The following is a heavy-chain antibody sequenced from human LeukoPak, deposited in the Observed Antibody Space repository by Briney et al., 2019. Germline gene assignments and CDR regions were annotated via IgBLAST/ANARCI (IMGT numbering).Heavy chain of an antibody. Sequence: PGGSLRLSCAASGFTFSSYAMSWVRQAPGKGLEWVSAIDGSGGNTYYADSAKGRFTISRDNSRDSLYLQMNSLRVEDTAVYFCARRVTTSRHFDYWGQGTLVTVSS. V-gene: IGHV3-23*01. CDR2: IDGSGGNT. J-gene: IGHJ4*02. CDR3: ARRVTTSRHFDY. D-gene: IGHD4-17*01. CDR1: GFTFSSYA.